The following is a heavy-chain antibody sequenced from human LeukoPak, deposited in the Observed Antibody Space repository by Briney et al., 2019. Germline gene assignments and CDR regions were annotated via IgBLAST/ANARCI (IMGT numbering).Heavy chain of an antibody. Sequence: GGSLRLSCAASGFTFSSYYMSWVRQAPGKGLEGVSVIYSGGSAYYADSVRGRFTISRDNSKNALYLQMNSLRAEDTAVYYCARAGAHSGSYYDAFDIWGQGTMVTVSS. V-gene: IGHV3-53*01. CDR3: ARAGAHSGSYYDAFDI. J-gene: IGHJ3*02. CDR2: IYSGGSA. D-gene: IGHD1-26*01. CDR1: GFTFSSYY.